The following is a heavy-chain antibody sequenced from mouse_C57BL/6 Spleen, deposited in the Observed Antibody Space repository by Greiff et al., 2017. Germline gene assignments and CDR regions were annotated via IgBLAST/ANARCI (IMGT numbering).Heavy chain of an antibody. V-gene: IGHV3-6*01. CDR2: ISYDGSN. CDR3: ARDLGIYYDYDGDWYFDV. Sequence: EVQLQQSGPGLVKPSQSLSLTCSVTGYSITSGYYWNWIRQFPGNKLEWMGYISYDGSNNYNPSLKNRISITRDTSKNQFFLKLNSVTTEDTATYYCARDLGIYYDYDGDWYFDVWGTGTTVTVSS. D-gene: IGHD2-4*01. J-gene: IGHJ1*03. CDR1: GYSITSGYY.